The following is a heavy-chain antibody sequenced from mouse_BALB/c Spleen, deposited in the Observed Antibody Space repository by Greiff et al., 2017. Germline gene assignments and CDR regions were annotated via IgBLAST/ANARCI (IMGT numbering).Heavy chain of an antibody. V-gene: IGHV1-82*01. CDR1: GYAFSSSW. J-gene: IGHJ2*01. CDR2: IYPGDGDT. CDR3: ARSRDLLWDY. D-gene: IGHD2-1*01. Sequence: QVQLQQSGPELVKPGASVKISCKASGYAFSSSWMNWVKQRPGQGLEWIGRIYPGDGDTNYNGKLKGKATLTADKSSSTAYMQLSSLTSVDSAVYFCARSRDLLWDYWGQGTTLTVSS.